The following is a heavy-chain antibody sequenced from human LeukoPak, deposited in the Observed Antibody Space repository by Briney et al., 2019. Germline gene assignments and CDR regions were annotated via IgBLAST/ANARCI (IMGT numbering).Heavy chain of an antibody. J-gene: IGHJ4*02. V-gene: IGHV4-39*01. CDR1: GGSISSSSYY. CDR2: IYYSGST. D-gene: IGHD3-22*01. CDR3: ARGLWLYNY. Sequence: PSETLSLTCTVSGGSISSSSYYWGWIRQPPGKGLEWIGSIYYSGSTYYNPSLKSRVTISVDTSKNQFSLKLSSVTAADTAVYYCARGLWLYNYWGQGTLVTVSS.